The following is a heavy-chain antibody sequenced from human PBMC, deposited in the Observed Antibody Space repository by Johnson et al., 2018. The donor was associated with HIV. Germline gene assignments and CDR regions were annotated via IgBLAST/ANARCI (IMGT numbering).Heavy chain of an antibody. Sequence: QVQLVESGGGVVQPGRSLRLSCAASGFTFSSYAMHWVRQAPGKGLEWAAVISYDGSNKYYADSVKGRFTISRDSSEKTLYLQMNSLRPEDTAVYYCARGLELYLDLGWDDAFDIWGQGIMVTVSS. D-gene: IGHD1-26*01. CDR2: ISYDGSNK. CDR3: ARGLELYLDLGWDDAFDI. V-gene: IGHV3-30*04. J-gene: IGHJ3*02. CDR1: GFTFSSYA.